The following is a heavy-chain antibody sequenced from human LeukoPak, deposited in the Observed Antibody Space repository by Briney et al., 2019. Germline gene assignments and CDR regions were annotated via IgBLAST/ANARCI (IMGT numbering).Heavy chain of an antibody. J-gene: IGHJ4*02. D-gene: IGHD6-13*01. CDR1: GFTVSSNY. Sequence: PGGSLRLSCAASGFTVSSNYMSWVRQAPGKGLEWVSVIYSGGSTYYADSVKGRFTISRDNSKNTLYLQMNSLRAEDTAVYYCARVLSSSWLFFDYWGQGTLVTVSS. V-gene: IGHV3-66*02. CDR2: IYSGGST. CDR3: ARVLSSSWLFFDY.